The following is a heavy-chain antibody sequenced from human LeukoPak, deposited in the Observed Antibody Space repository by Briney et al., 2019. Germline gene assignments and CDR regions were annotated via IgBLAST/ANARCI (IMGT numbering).Heavy chain of an antibody. D-gene: IGHD3-9*01. CDR1: GYTFTSYD. CDR3: ARSPDILTGENFDY. V-gene: IGHV1-2*02. J-gene: IGHJ4*02. Sequence: ASVEVSCKASGYTFTSYDINWVRQATGQGLEWMGWINPKSGGTNEAQKFHDRVTMTRDTSIRTAYMEVSRLRSDDTAVYYCARSPDILTGENFDYWGQGTLVTVSS. CDR2: INPKSGGT.